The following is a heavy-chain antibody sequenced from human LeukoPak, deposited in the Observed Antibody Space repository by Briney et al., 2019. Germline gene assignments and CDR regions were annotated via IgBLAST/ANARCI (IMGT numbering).Heavy chain of an antibody. Sequence: SETLSLTCAVYGGSFSGYYWSWIRQPPGKGLEWIGEINHSGSTNYNPSLKSRVTISVDTSKNQFSLKLSSVTAADTAVCYCARALAAALIFYWGQGTLVTVS. J-gene: IGHJ4*02. V-gene: IGHV4-34*01. D-gene: IGHD2-2*01. CDR1: GGSFSGYY. CDR2: INHSGST. CDR3: ARALAAALIFY.